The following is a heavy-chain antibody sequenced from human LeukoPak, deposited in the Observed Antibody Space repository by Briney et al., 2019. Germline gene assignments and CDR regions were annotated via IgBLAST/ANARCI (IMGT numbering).Heavy chain of an antibody. D-gene: IGHD3-10*01. J-gene: IGHJ4*02. CDR3: AILYGSGRYFDY. V-gene: IGHV4-34*01. Sequence: PSETLSLTCAVYGGSFSGYYWSWIRQPPGKGLEWIGEINHRGSTNYNPSLKSRVTISVDTSKNQFSLKLSSVTAADTAVYYCAILYGSGRYFDYWGQGTLVTVSS. CDR1: GGSFSGYY. CDR2: INHRGST.